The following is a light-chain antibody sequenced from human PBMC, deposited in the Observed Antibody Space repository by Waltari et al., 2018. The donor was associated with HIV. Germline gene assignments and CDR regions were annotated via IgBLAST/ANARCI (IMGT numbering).Light chain of an antibody. CDR2: GAS. CDR3: QQYNNWPPLT. Sequence: SVSPGERATLSCRASQSVSSNLAWYQQKPGQAPRLLIYGASTMATGIPARFSGGGSGTEFTLTISSLQSEDFAVYYCQQYNNWPPLTFGGGTKVEIK. CDR1: QSVSSN. V-gene: IGKV3-15*01. J-gene: IGKJ4*01.